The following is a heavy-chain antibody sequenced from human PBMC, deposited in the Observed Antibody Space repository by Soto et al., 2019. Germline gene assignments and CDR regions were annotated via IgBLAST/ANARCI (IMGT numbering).Heavy chain of an antibody. J-gene: IGHJ4*02. CDR1: GFTFSNYW. CDR3: AASDYFDY. D-gene: IGHD3-3*01. V-gene: IGHV3-74*01. CDR2: INSDVSTT. Sequence: EVQLVESGGGLVQPGGSLRLSCAASGFTFSNYWMHWVRQAPGKGLVWVSRINSDVSTTTYADSVKGRFTISRDNAKNTLYLQMNSLRAEDTAVYYCAASDYFDYWGQGTLVTVSS.